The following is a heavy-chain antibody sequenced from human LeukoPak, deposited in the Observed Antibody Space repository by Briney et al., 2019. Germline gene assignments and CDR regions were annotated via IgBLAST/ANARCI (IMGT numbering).Heavy chain of an antibody. CDR2: IYYSRST. Sequence: SETLSLTCTVSGGSIRSSSYYWGWIRQPPGKGLEWIGSIYYSRSTYYNPSLKSRVTISVDTSKNQFSLKLSSVTAADTAVYYCAMPLRYCSGGSCYRSPDAFDIWGQGTMVTVSS. J-gene: IGHJ3*02. CDR3: AMPLRYCSGGSCYRSPDAFDI. CDR1: GGSIRSSSYY. D-gene: IGHD2-15*01. V-gene: IGHV4-39*01.